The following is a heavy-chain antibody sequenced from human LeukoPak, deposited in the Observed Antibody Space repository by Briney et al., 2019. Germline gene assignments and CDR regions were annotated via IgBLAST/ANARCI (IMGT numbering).Heavy chain of an antibody. J-gene: IGHJ4*02. V-gene: IGHV3-33*01. D-gene: IGHD3-10*01. CDR1: GFTFSSYG. CDR2: IWYDGSNK. Sequence: QPGGSLRLSCAASGFTFSSYGMHWVRQAPGKGLEWVAFIWYDGSNKYYADSVEGRLTISRDNSKNTPYLQMNSLRAEDTAVYYCARVDTMVRANDYWGQGTLVTVSS. CDR3: ARVDTMVRANDY.